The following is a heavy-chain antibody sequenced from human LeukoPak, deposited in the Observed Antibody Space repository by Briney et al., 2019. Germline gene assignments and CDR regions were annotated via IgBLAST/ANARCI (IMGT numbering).Heavy chain of an antibody. D-gene: IGHD4/OR15-4a*01. CDR3: ARDFDYGDYIDF. CDR2: ISSGGLTI. J-gene: IGHJ4*02. CDR1: GFTFSTYT. Sequence: GGSLRLSCVASGFTFSTYTFNWVRQAPGKVLEWLSYISSGGLTIFYADSVKGRFTISRDNTKNSIFLDMTNLRAEDTAVYYCARDFDYGDYIDFWGQGTLVAVSS. V-gene: IGHV3-48*04.